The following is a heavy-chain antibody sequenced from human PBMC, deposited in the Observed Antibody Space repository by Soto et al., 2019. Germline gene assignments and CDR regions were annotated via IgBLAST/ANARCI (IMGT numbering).Heavy chain of an antibody. CDR1: GFTFDDYT. Sequence: EVQLVESGGVVVQPGGSLRLSCAASGFTFDDYTMHWVRQAPGKGLEWVSLISWDGGSTYYADSVKGRFTISRDNSKNSLYLQMNSLRTEDTALYYCAKGGSGWYCVDYWGQGTLVTVSS. CDR2: ISWDGGST. CDR3: AKGGSGWYCVDY. V-gene: IGHV3-43*01. D-gene: IGHD6-19*01. J-gene: IGHJ4*02.